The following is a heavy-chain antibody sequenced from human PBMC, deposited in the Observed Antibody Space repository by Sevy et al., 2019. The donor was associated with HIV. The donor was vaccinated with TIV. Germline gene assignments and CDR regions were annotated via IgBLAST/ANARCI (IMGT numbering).Heavy chain of an antibody. CDR3: ARDRVPAASLDRYYYGMDV. CDR2: ISYDGSNK. CDR1: GFTFSSYA. V-gene: IGHV3-30*04. Sequence: GGSLRLSCAASGFTFSSYAMHWVRQAPGKGLEWVAVISYDGSNKYYADSVKGRFTISRDNSKNTLYLQMNSLRAEDTAVYYCARDRVPAASLDRYYYGMDVWGQGTTVTVSS. D-gene: IGHD2-2*01. J-gene: IGHJ6*02.